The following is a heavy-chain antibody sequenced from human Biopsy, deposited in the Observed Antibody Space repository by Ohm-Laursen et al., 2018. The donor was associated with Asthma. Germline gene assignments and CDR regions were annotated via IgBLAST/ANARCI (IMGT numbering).Heavy chain of an antibody. D-gene: IGHD6-19*01. CDR2: ISYDGSNK. CDR1: GFTFSSYG. CDR3: ARESSVAGSSDFDY. Sequence: SLRLSCAASGFTFSSYGMHWVRQAPGKGLEWVAVISYDGSNKYYADSVKGRFTISRDNSKNKLYLQMNSLRAEDTAVYYCARESSVAGSSDFDYWGQGTLVTGSS. J-gene: IGHJ4*02. V-gene: IGHV3-30*03.